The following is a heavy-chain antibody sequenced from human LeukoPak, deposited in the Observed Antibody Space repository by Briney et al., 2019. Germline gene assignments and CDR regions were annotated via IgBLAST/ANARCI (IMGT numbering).Heavy chain of an antibody. Sequence: SETLSLTCAVYGGSFSGYYWSWIRQPPGKGLEWIGEINHSGSTNYNPSLKSRVTISVDTSKNQFSLKLSSVTAADTAVYYCAGSGYSGYDSNYWGQGTLVTVSS. V-gene: IGHV4-34*01. CDR3: AGSGYSGYDSNY. CDR1: GGSFSGYY. D-gene: IGHD5-12*01. J-gene: IGHJ4*02. CDR2: INHSGST.